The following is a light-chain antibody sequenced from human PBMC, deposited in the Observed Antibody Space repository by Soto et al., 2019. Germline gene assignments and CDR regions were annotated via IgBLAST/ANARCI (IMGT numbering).Light chain of an antibody. Sequence: IELTQSPPFLSASVGDRVTITCRADEGSTTYLAWYQQQPGKAPKVLIYGASTLQNGVPPRFSGSGSGTEVTLTISSLQPEEFANYYCQQVRSFPLTFGGGTKVEVQ. J-gene: IGKJ4*01. CDR2: GAS. V-gene: IGKV1-9*01. CDR3: QQVRSFPLT. CDR1: EGSTTY.